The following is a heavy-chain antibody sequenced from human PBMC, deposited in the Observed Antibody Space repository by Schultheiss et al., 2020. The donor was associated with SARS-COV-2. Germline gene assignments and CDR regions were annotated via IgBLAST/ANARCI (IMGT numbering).Heavy chain of an antibody. CDR3: ARDPNYDFWSGWDRSYYYAMDV. D-gene: IGHD3-3*01. CDR1: GFTFSSYE. Sequence: GGSLRLSCAASGFTFSSYEMNWVRQAPGKGLEWVSYISSSGSTIYYADSVKGRFTISRDNAKNSLYLQMNSLRAEDTAVYFCARDPNYDFWSGWDRSYYYAMDVWGQGTTVTVSS. CDR2: ISSSGSTI. V-gene: IGHV3-48*03. J-gene: IGHJ6*02.